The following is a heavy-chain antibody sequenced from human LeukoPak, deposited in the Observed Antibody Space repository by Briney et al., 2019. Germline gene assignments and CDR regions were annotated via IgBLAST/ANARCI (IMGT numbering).Heavy chain of an antibody. J-gene: IGHJ4*02. V-gene: IGHV3-48*02. CDR2: ISSSSSTI. D-gene: IGHD4-17*01. CDR3: AGGSESYGDYTGDY. CDR1: GFTFSSYS. Sequence: GGSLRLSCAASGFTFSSYSMNWVRQAPGKGLEWVSYISSSSSTIYYADSVKGRFTISRDNAKNSLYLQMNSLRDEDTAVYYCAGGSESYGDYTGDYWGQGTLVTVSS.